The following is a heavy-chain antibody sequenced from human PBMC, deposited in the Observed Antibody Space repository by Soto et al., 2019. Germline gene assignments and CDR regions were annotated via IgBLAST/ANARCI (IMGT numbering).Heavy chain of an antibody. CDR3: ATTATYYDSKVNPPDAFDV. Sequence: SVKVSCKASGGTFSSYAISWVRQAPGQGLEWMGGIIPIFGTANYAQKFQGRVTITADESTSTAYMELSSLRSEDTAVYYCATTATYYDSKVNPPDAFDVWGQGTMVTVSS. CDR2: IIPIFGTA. V-gene: IGHV1-69*13. D-gene: IGHD3-22*01. CDR1: GGTFSSYA. J-gene: IGHJ3*01.